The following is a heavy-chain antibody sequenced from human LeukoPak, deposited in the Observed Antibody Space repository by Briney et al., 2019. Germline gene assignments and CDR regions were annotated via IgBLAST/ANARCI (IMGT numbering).Heavy chain of an antibody. Sequence: GGSLRLSCAASGVTFRSYGMHWVRQAPGKGLEWVSYISSSSSTIYYADSVKGRFTISRDNAKNSLYLQMNSLRAEDTAVYYCARGAYYYEDWGQGTLVTVSS. D-gene: IGHD3-22*01. CDR2: ISSSSSTI. CDR1: GVTFRSYG. V-gene: IGHV3-48*01. J-gene: IGHJ4*02. CDR3: ARGAYYYED.